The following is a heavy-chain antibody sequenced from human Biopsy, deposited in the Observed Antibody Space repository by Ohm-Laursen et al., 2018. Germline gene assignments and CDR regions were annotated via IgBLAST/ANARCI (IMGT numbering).Heavy chain of an antibody. CDR2: LNPVSGNS. Sequence: ASVKVSCKVSGYTFISFGITWVRQASGQGPEWIGWLNPVSGNSNFGQKFRGRVTVTSDTSISTAYMELSGLTSDDTATYYCGRAVRNQLLTDPWGQGTLVTVTS. CDR3: GRAVRNQLLTDP. V-gene: IGHV1-8*01. CDR1: GYTFISFG. D-gene: IGHD1-7*01. J-gene: IGHJ5*02.